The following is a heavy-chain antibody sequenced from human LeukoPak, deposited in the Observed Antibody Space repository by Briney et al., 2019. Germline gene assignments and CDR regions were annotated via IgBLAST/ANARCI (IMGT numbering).Heavy chain of an antibody. Sequence: GGSLRLSCAASGLTFSSYAMSWVRQAPGKGLGWVSAISGSGGSTYSADSVKGRFPISRDNSKNTLYLQMNSLRAEDTAVYYCAKEGIAASYGMDVWGQGNTVTVSS. CDR1: GLTFSSYA. J-gene: IGHJ6*02. CDR3: AKEGIAASYGMDV. V-gene: IGHV3-23*01. CDR2: ISGSGGST. D-gene: IGHD6-13*01.